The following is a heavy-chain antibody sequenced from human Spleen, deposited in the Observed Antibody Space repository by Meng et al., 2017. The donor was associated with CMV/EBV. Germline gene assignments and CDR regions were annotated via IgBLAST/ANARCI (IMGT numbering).Heavy chain of an antibody. J-gene: IGHJ5*02. V-gene: IGHV4-4*02. CDR3: ARVREHTSLGNYWFDP. Sequence: ASITTTKWWTWVRQPTGKGLEWVGEIEHSGNSNSNPSLKSRLTLSLDTSKNHLSLRMTSVTAEDTAIYYCARVREHTSLGNYWFDPWGQGTLVTVSS. D-gene: IGHD3-16*01. CDR2: IEHSGNS. CDR1: ASITTTKW.